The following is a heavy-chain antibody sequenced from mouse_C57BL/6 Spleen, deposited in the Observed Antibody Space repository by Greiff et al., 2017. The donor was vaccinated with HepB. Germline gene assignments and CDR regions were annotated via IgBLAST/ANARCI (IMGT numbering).Heavy chain of an antibody. D-gene: IGHD1-1*01. Sequence: QVQLKESGAELARPGASVKLSCKASGYTFTSYGISWVKQRTGQGLEWIGEIYPRSGNTYYNEKFKGKATLTADKSSSTAYMELRSLTSEDSAVYFCAREGDLIPTVVADFDYWGQGTTLTVSS. CDR3: AREGDLIPTVVADFDY. CDR2: IYPRSGNT. J-gene: IGHJ2*01. V-gene: IGHV1-81*01. CDR1: GYTFTSYG.